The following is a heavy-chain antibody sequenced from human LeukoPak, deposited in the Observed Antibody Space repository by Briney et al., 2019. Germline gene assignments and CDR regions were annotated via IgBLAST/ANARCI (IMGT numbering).Heavy chain of an antibody. Sequence: KPGASVKVSCKASGYTFTGYYMHWVRQAPGQGLEWMGWINPNSGGTNYAQKFQGRVTMTRDTSISTAYMELSRLRSDDTAVYYCARTAGSLWFGESQGYYYYGMDVWGQGTTVTVSS. CDR1: GYTFTGYY. D-gene: IGHD3-10*01. CDR2: INPNSGGT. J-gene: IGHJ6*02. CDR3: ARTAGSLWFGESQGYYYYGMDV. V-gene: IGHV1-2*02.